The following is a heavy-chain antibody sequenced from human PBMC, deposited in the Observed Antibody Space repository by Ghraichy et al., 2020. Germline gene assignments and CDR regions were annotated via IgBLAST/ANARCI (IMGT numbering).Heavy chain of an antibody. J-gene: IGHJ5*02. CDR2: INHSGST. Sequence: SETLSLTCAVYGGSFSAYYWSWIRQPPGKGLEWIGEINHSGSTNYNPSLKSRVTISVDTSKNQFSLKLSSVTAADTAVYYCARHPWTHSISWYGSQSPWFDPWGQGTLVTVSS. CDR1: GGSFSAYY. V-gene: IGHV4-34*01. D-gene: IGHD6-13*01. CDR3: ARHPWTHSISWYGSQSPWFDP.